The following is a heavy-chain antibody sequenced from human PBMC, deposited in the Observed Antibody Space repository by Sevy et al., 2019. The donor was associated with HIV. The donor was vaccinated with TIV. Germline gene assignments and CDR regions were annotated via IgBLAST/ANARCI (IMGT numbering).Heavy chain of an antibody. CDR3: AGARFDSSGSFDAFDI. CDR2: IYGTGGVT. V-gene: IGHV3-23*01. CDR1: GFTFANYA. J-gene: IGHJ3*02. Sequence: GGSLRLSCKPSGFTFANYAMNWVRQAPGKGLEWVSTIYGTGGVTYYADSVKDRFTISRDNSKNTLYLQMNSLRTEDTAIYYCAGARFDSSGSFDAFDIWGHGTMVTVSS. D-gene: IGHD3-22*01.